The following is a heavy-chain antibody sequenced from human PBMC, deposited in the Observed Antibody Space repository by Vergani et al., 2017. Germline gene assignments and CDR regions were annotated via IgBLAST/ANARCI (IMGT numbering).Heavy chain of an antibody. CDR3: AREGQLWLDY. CDR1: GFTFSSYA. V-gene: IGHV3-30-3*01. J-gene: IGHJ4*02. D-gene: IGHD5-18*01. CDR2: ISYDGSNK. Sequence: QVQLVESGGGVVQPGRSLRLSCAASGFTFSSYAMHWVRQAPGKGLEWVAVISYDGSNKYYADSVKCRFTISRDNSKNTLYLQMNSLRAEDTAVYYCAREGQLWLDYWGQGTLVTVSS.